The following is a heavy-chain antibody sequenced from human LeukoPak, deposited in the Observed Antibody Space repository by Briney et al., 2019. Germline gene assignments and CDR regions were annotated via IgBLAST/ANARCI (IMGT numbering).Heavy chain of an antibody. J-gene: IGHJ3*01. CDR3: ARVSPYGFNALDV. D-gene: IGHD3/OR15-3a*01. CDR2: MNIAGSTK. V-gene: IGHV3-48*03. CDR1: DFAFSNYD. Sequence: GGSLRLSCVASDFAFSNYDMNWVRQAPGKGLEWISYMNIAGSTKYYADSVKGRFTVSRDNAKNSLYLHMDSLRVEDTAVYYCARVSPYGFNALDVWGQGTLVSVSS.